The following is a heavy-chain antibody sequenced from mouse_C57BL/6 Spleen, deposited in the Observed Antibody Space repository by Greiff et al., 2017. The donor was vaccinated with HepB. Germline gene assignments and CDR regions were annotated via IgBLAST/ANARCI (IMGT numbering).Heavy chain of an antibody. D-gene: IGHD4-1*01. J-gene: IGHJ1*03. CDR2: ISSGGSYT. CDR3: ARHGTGYFDV. CDR1: GFTFSSYG. Sequence: EVKLVESGGDLVKPGGSLKLSCAASGFTFSSYGMSWVRQTPDKRLEWVATISSGGSYTYYPDSVKGRFTIYRDNAKNTLYLQMSSLKSEDTAMYYCARHGTGYFDVWGTGTTVTVSS. V-gene: IGHV5-6*01.